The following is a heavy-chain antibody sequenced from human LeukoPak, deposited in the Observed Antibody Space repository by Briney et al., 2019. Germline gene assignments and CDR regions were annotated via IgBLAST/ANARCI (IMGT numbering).Heavy chain of an antibody. V-gene: IGHV3-66*01. CDR1: EFSVGSNY. CDR2: IYSGGST. Sequence: PGGSLRLSCAASEFSVGSNYMTWVRQAPGKGLEWVSLIYSGGSTYYADSVKGRFTISRDNSKNTLYLQMSSLRAEDTAVYYCAHLSGIAVAGTAWGQGTLVTVSS. D-gene: IGHD6-19*01. J-gene: IGHJ5*02. CDR3: AHLSGIAVAGTA.